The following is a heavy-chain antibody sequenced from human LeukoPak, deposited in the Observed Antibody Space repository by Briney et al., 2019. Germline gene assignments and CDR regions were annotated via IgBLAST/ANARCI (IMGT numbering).Heavy chain of an antibody. J-gene: IGHJ4*02. CDR1: GGSISSYY. CDR2: IYYSGST. D-gene: IGHD3-10*01. Sequence: PSKTLSLTCTVSGGSISSYYWSWIRQPPGKGLEWIGYIYYSGSTNYNPSLKSRVTISVDTSKNQFSLKVSSVTAADTAVYYCARESAVTMARGVIRCWGQGTLVTVSS. V-gene: IGHV4-59*12. CDR3: ARESAVTMARGVIRC.